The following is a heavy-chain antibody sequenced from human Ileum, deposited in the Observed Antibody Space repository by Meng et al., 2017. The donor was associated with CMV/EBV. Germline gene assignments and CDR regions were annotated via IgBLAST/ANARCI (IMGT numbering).Heavy chain of an antibody. Sequence: QVQLHQWGAGLLKPSETLSLTCAVYSGSFSDFFWGWIRQPPGKGLEWIGESSHSGNTKYNPSLKSRVTISVDTSKNQFSLKLSSVTAADTAVYYCARVWGIAVRPLDYWGQGTLVTVSS. D-gene: IGHD6-6*01. CDR1: SGSFSDFF. J-gene: IGHJ4*02. CDR2: SSHSGNT. V-gene: IGHV4-34*01. CDR3: ARVWGIAVRPLDY.